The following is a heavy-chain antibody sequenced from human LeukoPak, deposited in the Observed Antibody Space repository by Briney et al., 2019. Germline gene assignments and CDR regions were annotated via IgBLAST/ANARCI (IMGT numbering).Heavy chain of an antibody. Sequence: SETPSLTCAVSGGSISSNSYYWGWIRQPPGKGLEWIGSIYYSGSTYYNPSLKSRVTISVDTSKKQFSLKLSSVTAADTAVYYCARDGYGGVDYWGQGTLVTVSS. D-gene: IGHD3-10*01. CDR1: GGSISSNSYY. J-gene: IGHJ4*02. V-gene: IGHV4-39*07. CDR3: ARDGYGGVDY. CDR2: IYYSGST.